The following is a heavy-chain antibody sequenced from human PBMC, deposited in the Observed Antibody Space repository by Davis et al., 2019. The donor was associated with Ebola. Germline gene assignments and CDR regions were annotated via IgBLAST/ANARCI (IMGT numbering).Heavy chain of an antibody. CDR2: FDPEDGET. V-gene: IGHV1-24*01. CDR3: ATDLHYYDSSGYYG. J-gene: IGHJ4*02. CDR1: GYTLTELS. D-gene: IGHD3-22*01. Sequence: ASVKVSCKVSGYTLTELSMHWVRQAPGKGLEWMGGFDPEDGETIYAQKFQGRVTMTEDTSTDTAYMELSSLRSEDTAVYYCATDLHYYDSSGYYGWGQGTPVTVSS.